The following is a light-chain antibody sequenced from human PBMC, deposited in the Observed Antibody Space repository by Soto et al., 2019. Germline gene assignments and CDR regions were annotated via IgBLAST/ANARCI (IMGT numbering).Light chain of an antibody. J-gene: IGKJ4*01. Sequence: EIVLTQSPATLSLSPGERATLSCRASQSVSNYLAWYQQKPGQALRLLIYDASNRATGIPARFSGSGSGTDFTLTISSLEPEDFAVYYRQQRSSWLTFGGGTKVEIK. CDR3: QQRSSWLT. CDR1: QSVSNY. CDR2: DAS. V-gene: IGKV3-11*01.